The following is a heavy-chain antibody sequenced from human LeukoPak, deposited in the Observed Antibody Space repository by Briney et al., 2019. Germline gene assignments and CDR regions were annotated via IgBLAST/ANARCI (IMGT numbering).Heavy chain of an antibody. Sequence: PGGSLGLSCAASGFTFSDYWMTWVRQAPGKGLEWVANINEEGSQKYYVDPVKGRFTLSRDNAWNSLSLQMNSLRAEDTAVYYCVRESGFWTASGVGRPLDVWGKGTTVTVSS. CDR2: INEEGSQK. CDR3: VRESGFWTASGVGRPLDV. V-gene: IGHV3-7*01. J-gene: IGHJ6*04. CDR1: GFTFSDYW. D-gene: IGHD3/OR15-3a*01.